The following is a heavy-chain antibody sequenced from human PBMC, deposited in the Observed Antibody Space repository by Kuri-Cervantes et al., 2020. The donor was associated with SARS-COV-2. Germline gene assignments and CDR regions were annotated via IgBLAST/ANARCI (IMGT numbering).Heavy chain of an antibody. J-gene: IGHJ5*02. V-gene: IGHV4-30-4*01. CDR2: IYYSGST. CDR1: GGSISSGDYY. CDR3: ARGWAEQTYYDFRSGNWFDP. D-gene: IGHD3-3*01. Sequence: SETLSLTCTVSGGSISSGDYYWSWIRQPPGKGLEWIGYIYYSGSTYYNPSLKSRATISVDTSKNQFSLKLSSVTAADTAVYYCARGWAEQTYYDFRSGNWFDPWGQGTLVTVSS.